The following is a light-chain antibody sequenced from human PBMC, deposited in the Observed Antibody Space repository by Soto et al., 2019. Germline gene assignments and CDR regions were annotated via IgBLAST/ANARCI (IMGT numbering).Light chain of an antibody. CDR2: DVS. CDR3: CSYAGSYKGV. V-gene: IGLV2-11*02. J-gene: IGLJ1*01. CDR1: SSDVGGYNY. Sequence: QSVLTQPRSVSGSPGQSVTISCTGTSSDVGGYNYVSGYQQHPGKAPKLMIYDVSKRPSGVPDRFSGSKSGNTASLTISGLQAEDEADYYCCSYAGSYKGVFGTGTKLTVL.